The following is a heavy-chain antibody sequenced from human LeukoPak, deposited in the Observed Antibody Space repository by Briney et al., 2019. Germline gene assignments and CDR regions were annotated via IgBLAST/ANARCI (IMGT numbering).Heavy chain of an antibody. V-gene: IGHV3-9*03. Sequence: PGRSLSLSCAVSGFNFADFAIDWVRQGPGKGLEWVAGISANGGFISYGESVKGRFTISRNNPRNSVFLQMNFLRAEDMAMYFCTKEVQRWHSYFYRPSYALDIWGQGTMVSVSS. D-gene: IGHD3-22*01. CDR3: TKEVQRWHSYFYRPSYALDI. J-gene: IGHJ3*02. CDR1: GFNFADFA. CDR2: ISANGGFI.